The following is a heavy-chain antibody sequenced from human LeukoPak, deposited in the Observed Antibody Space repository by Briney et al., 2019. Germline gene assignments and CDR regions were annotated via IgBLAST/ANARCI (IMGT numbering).Heavy chain of an antibody. J-gene: IGHJ4*02. CDR3: AKVTNFYYDSSGYLDY. Sequence: QTGGSLRLSCAASGFTFSSYAMSWVRQAPGKGLEWVSAISGSGGSTYYADSVKGRFTISRDNSKNTLYLQMNSLRAEDTAVYYCAKVTNFYYDSSGYLDYWGQGTLVTVSS. V-gene: IGHV3-23*01. D-gene: IGHD3-22*01. CDR2: ISGSGGST. CDR1: GFTFSSYA.